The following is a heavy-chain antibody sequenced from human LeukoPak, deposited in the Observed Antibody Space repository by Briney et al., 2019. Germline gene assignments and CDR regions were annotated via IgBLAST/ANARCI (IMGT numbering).Heavy chain of an antibody. CDR2: ISSSSSYI. CDR1: GFTFSSYA. Sequence: GGSLRLSCAASGFTFSSYAMSWVRQAPGKGLEWVSSISSSSSYIYYADSVKGRFTISRDNAKNSLYLQMNSLRAEDTAVYYCARRHIVLERVTDDYWGQGTLVTVSS. J-gene: IGHJ4*02. D-gene: IGHD2-8*01. CDR3: ARRHIVLERVTDDY. V-gene: IGHV3-21*01.